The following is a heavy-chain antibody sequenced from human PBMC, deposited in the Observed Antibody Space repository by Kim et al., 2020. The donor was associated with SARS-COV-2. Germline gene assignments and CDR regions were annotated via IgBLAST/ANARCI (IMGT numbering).Heavy chain of an antibody. V-gene: IGHV4-59*01. CDR3: ARDQGEYSGFGWFDP. Sequence: SLKSRVTISGDTSKHQFSLKLSSVTAADTAVYYCARDQGEYSGFGWFDPWGQGTLVTVSS. D-gene: IGHD5-12*01. J-gene: IGHJ5*02.